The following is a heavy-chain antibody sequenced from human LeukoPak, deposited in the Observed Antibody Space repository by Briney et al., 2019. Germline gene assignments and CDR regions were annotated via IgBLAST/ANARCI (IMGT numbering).Heavy chain of an antibody. D-gene: IGHD2-2*01. J-gene: IGHJ4*02. CDR1: GYTFTGYY. CDR2: INPNSGGT. Sequence: ASVKVSCKASGYTFTGYYMHWLRQAPGQGLEWMGRINPNSGGTNYAQKFQGRVTMTRDTSISTAYMELSRLRSDDTAVYYCARVSRHIVVVPAATNFDYWGQGTLVTVSS. CDR3: ARVSRHIVVVPAATNFDY. V-gene: IGHV1-2*06.